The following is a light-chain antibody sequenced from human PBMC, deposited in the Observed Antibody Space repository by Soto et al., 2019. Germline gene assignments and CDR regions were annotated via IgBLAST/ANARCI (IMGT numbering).Light chain of an antibody. CDR2: SAS. Sequence: DIQMTQSPSSLSASIGDTVTITCRASQTVNSYLNWYQQKPGEAPKLLIYSASTLQNGVPSRFAGSGSRTLFTLTISSLQPEDFAVYYCQQSYSTPIYTFGQGT. CDR3: QQSYSTPIYT. V-gene: IGKV1-39*01. J-gene: IGKJ2*01. CDR1: QTVNSY.